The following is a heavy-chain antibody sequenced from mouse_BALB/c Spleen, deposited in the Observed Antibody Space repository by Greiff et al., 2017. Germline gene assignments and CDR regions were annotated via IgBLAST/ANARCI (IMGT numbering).Heavy chain of an antibody. V-gene: IGHV5-6-5*01. Sequence: EVQLVESGGGLVKPGGSLKLSCAASGFTFSSYAMSWVRQTPEKRLEWVASISSGGSTYYPDSVKGRFTISRDNARNILYLQMSSLRSEDTAMYYCARGRYPDYDGCWWYVDVWGAGTTVTVSS. CDR2: ISSGGST. CDR1: GFTFSSYA. J-gene: IGHJ1*01. D-gene: IGHD2-3*01. CDR3: ARGRYPDYDGCWWYVDV.